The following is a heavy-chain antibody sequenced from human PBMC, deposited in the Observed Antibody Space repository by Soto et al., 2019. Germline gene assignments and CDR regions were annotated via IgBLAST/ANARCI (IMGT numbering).Heavy chain of an antibody. CDR3: ARLPPPYYFDRGGAVDY. D-gene: IGHD3-22*01. CDR2: IYISGTT. V-gene: IGHV4-30-4*01. CDR1: GVSISSGDYY. J-gene: IGHJ4*02. Sequence: SETLSLTCTVSGVSISSGDYYWSWIRQPPGKGLEWIGYIYISGTTYYNPSLKSRPSISLDTSKKQFSLRLSSVTAADTAVYYCARLPPPYYFDRGGAVDYWGLGTLVTVSS.